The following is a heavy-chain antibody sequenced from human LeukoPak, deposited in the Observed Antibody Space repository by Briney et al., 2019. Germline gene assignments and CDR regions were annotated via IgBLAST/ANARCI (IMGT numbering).Heavy chain of an antibody. V-gene: IGHV1-8*02. D-gene: IGHD6-13*01. CDR1: GYTFTSYG. J-gene: IGHJ4*02. CDR2: MNPNSGNT. CDR3: ARKRIAADY. Sequence: ASVRVSCKASGYTFTSYGISWVRQAPGQGLEWMGWMNPNSGNTGYAQKFQGRVTMTRNTSISTAYMELSSLRSEDTAVYYCARKRIAADYWGQGTLVTVSS.